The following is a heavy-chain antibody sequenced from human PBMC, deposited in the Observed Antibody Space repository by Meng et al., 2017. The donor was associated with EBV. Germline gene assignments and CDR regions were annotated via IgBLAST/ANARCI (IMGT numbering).Heavy chain of an antibody. D-gene: IGHD3-10*01. V-gene: IGHV1-69*01. CDR2: LIPMSGAP. CDR1: GGTFTSDA. J-gene: IGHJ4*02. Sequence: VAWVRSGAEVKKPGSSVTVSCKTSGGTFTSDAISWVRQAPGQGLEWMGGLIPMSGAPNYAQKFQGRITITADESTSTHYMDLSSLRSEDTAVYYCASESGRGYTPDYWGQGTLVTVAS. CDR3: ASESGRGYTPDY.